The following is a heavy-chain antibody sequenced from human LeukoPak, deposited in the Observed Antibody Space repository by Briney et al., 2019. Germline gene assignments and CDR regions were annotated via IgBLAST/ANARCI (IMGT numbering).Heavy chain of an antibody. CDR3: TRRTNLVNDY. CDR2: ISDSDGDI. Sequence: GGPLRLSCTASGFTFSSHAMSWVRQAPGKGLEWVSTISDSDGDIYYADSVKGRFTISRDNSKNTLYLQMNSLRAEDTAVYYCTRRTNLVNDYWGQGTLDTVSS. V-gene: IGHV3-23*01. CDR1: GFTFSSHA. D-gene: IGHD6-6*01. J-gene: IGHJ4*02.